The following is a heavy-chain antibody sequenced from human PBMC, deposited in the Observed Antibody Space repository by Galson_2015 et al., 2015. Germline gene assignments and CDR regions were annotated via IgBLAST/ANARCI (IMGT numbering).Heavy chain of an antibody. CDR1: GGSISTYY. D-gene: IGHD6-6*01. V-gene: IGHV4-59*01. Sequence: ETLSLTCTVSGGSISTYYWTWNRQPPGKGLEWIGYVYYSGSTNYNPSLKSRVIISIDTSKIQFSLRLSSVTAADTAIYYCARGLRLDFTSSSHFYYYGLDVWGQGTTVTVSS. CDR2: VYYSGST. CDR3: ARGLRLDFTSSSHFYYYGLDV. J-gene: IGHJ6*02.